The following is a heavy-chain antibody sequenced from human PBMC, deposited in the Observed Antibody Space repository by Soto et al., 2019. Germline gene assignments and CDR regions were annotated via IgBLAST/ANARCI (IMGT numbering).Heavy chain of an antibody. CDR1: GGSISSYY. D-gene: IGHD3-22*01. V-gene: IGHV4-59*01. J-gene: IGHJ5*02. CDR3: ARSLNYYDSSGYPNWFGP. CDR2: IYYSGST. Sequence: ETLSLTCTVSGGSISSYYWSWIRQPPGKGLEWIGYIYYSGSTNYNPSLKSRVTISVDTSKNQFSLKLSPVTAADTAVYYCARSLNYYDSSGYPNWFGPWGQGTLVTVSS.